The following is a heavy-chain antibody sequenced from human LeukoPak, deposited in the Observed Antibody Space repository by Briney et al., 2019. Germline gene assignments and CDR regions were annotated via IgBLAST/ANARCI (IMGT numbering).Heavy chain of an antibody. CDR2: ISSSSSYM. V-gene: IGHV3-21*01. CDR1: GFTFSTYS. D-gene: IGHD2-2*02. J-gene: IGHJ2*01. Sequence: GGSLRLSCAASGFTFSTYSMNWVRQAPGKGLEWVSSISSSSSYMYYADSVKGRFTISRDNAKNSLYLQMNSLRAEDTAVYYCARGYCSSTSCYTWYWYFDLWGRGTLVTVS. CDR3: ARGYCSSTSCYTWYWYFDL.